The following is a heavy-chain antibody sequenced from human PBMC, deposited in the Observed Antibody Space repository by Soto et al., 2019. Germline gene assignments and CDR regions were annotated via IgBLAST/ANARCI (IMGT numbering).Heavy chain of an antibody. J-gene: IGHJ4*02. CDR3: ARHVYYDVLKKNY. V-gene: IGHV5-51*01. CDR1: GYNFANYW. Sequence: GESLKISCKGSGYNFANYWIGWVRQMPGKGLEWMGIIYPGNSDTRYSPSFQGQVTISADTSISTSYLEWSSLKASDTAIYYCARHVYYDVLKKNYWGQGTLVTVSS. CDR2: IYPGNSDT. D-gene: IGHD3-9*01.